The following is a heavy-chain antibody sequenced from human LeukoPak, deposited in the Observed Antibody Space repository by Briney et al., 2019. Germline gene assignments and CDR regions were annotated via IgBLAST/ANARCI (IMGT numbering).Heavy chain of an antibody. Sequence: GGSLRLSCAASGFTFDDYGLSWVRQVPGKGLEWVSGLNWNGASTGYADSVKGRFTISRDNAKKSLYLQMNSLRAEDTALYYCAREGIDLYYDSSAYYFDNWGQGTLVTVSS. CDR1: GFTFDDYG. CDR3: AREGIDLYYDSSAYYFDN. J-gene: IGHJ4*02. CDR2: LNWNGAST. D-gene: IGHD3-22*01. V-gene: IGHV3-20*04.